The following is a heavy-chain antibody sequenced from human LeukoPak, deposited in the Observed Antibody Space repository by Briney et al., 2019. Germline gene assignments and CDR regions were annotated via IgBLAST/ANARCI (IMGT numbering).Heavy chain of an antibody. V-gene: IGHV4-30-4*08. CDR1: GGSISSGDYY. Sequence: SETLSLTCTVSGGSISSGDYYWSWIRQPPGKGLEWIGYIYYSGSTYYNPSPKSRVTISVDTSKNQFSLKLSSVTAADTAVYYCARELRYCSGGSCYDYYYYYYMDVWGKGTTVTVSS. CDR2: IYYSGST. J-gene: IGHJ6*03. D-gene: IGHD2-15*01. CDR3: ARELRYCSGGSCYDYYYYYYMDV.